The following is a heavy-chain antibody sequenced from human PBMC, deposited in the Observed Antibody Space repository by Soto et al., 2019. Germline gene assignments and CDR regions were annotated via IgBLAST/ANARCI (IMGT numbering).Heavy chain of an antibody. CDR3: ARAVFGVVIRSPRFDP. CDR1: GGSISSYY. J-gene: IGHJ5*02. D-gene: IGHD3-3*01. Sequence: SETLSLTCTVSGGSISSYYWSWIRQPPGKGLEWIGYIYYSGSTNYNPSLKSRVTISVDTSKNQFSLKLSSVTAADTAVYYCARAVFGVVIRSPRFDPWGQGTLVTVSP. CDR2: IYYSGST. V-gene: IGHV4-59*01.